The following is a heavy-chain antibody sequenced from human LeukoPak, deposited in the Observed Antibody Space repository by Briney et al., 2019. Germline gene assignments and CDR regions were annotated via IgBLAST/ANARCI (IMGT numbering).Heavy chain of an antibody. V-gene: IGHV1-2*02. CDR3: ARDEDYDILTGYYSY. CDR2: INPNSGGT. J-gene: IGHJ4*02. D-gene: IGHD3-9*01. Sequence: ASVKVSCKASGYTFTGYYMHWVRQAPGQGLEWMGWINPNSGGTNYAQKFQGRVTMTRDTSISTAYMELSRLRSDDTAVYYCARDEDYDILTGYYSYWGQGTPVTVSS. CDR1: GYTFTGYY.